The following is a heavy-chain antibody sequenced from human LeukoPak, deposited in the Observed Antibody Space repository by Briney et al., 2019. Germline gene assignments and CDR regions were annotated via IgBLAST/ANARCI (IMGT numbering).Heavy chain of an antibody. CDR1: GGTFSSYA. V-gene: IGHV1-69*13. J-gene: IGHJ3*02. CDR3: AREVAVVVNAFDI. Sequence: GASVKVSCKASGGTFSSYAISWVRQAPGQGLEWMGGIIPIFGTANYAQKFQGRVTITADESTSTAYMELSSLRSEDTAVYYCAREVAVVVNAFDIWGQGTMVTVSS. CDR2: IIPIFGTA. D-gene: IGHD2-15*01.